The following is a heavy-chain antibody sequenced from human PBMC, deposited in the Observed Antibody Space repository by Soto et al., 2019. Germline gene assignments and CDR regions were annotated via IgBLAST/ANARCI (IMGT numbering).Heavy chain of an antibody. CDR2: ISGSGAST. D-gene: IGHD6-6*01. J-gene: IGHJ4*02. V-gene: IGHV3-23*01. Sequence: PGGSLRLSCAASGFTFSGYAMSWVRQAPGKGLEWVSAISGSGASTYYADSVKGRFTISRDNPKNTLYLQMNSLRVEDTAVYYCAKYLHYSSSNFDSWGQGTLVTVSS. CDR3: AKYLHYSSSNFDS. CDR1: GFTFSGYA.